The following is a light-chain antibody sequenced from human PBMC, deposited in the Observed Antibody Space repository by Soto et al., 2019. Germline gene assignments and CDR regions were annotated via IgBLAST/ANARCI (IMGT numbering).Light chain of an antibody. V-gene: IGLV1-44*01. J-gene: IGLJ3*02. Sequence: QSVLTQAPSASGTPGQRVTISCSGSSSNIGGNTVNWYQQLPATAPKLLIYNNDNRPSGVPDRFPVSKSGTSASLAISGLQSEDEADYYCASWDDSLNGFVVFGGGTKLTVL. CDR1: SSNIGGNT. CDR3: ASWDDSLNGFVV. CDR2: NND.